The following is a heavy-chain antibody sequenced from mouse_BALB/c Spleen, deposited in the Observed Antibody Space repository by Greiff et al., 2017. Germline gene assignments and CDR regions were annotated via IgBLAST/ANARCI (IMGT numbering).Heavy chain of an antibody. V-gene: IGHV5-6-2*01. D-gene: IGHD6-1*01. CDR1: GFTFSSYY. J-gene: IGHJ4*01. CDR2: INSNGGST. CDR3: ARHGSAYYYAMDY. Sequence: DVKLVESGGGLVKLGGSLKLSCAASGFTFSSYYMSWVRQTPEKRLELVAAINSNGGSTYYPDTVKGRFTISRDNAKNTLYLQMSSLKSEDTALYYCARHGSAYYYAMDYGGQGTSVTVSS.